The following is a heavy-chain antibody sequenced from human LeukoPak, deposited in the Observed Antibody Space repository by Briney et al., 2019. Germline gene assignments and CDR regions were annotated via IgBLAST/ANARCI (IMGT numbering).Heavy chain of an antibody. CDR3: AKRGVVIRLILVGFHKEAYYFES. Sequence: GGSLRLSCAVSGITLSNYGMSWVRQAPGKGLEWVAGISDSGGSTNYADSVKGRFTISRDNPKNTLYLQMNSLRAEDTAVYFCAKRGVVIRLILVGFHKEAYYFESWGQGALVTVSS. CDR1: GITLSNYG. CDR2: ISDSGGST. D-gene: IGHD3/OR15-3a*01. J-gene: IGHJ4*02. V-gene: IGHV3-23*01.